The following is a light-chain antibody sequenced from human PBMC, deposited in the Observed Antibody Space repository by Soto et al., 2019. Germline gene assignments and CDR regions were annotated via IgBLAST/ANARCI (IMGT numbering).Light chain of an antibody. CDR3: CSCTGSHSYV. Sequence: SVLTQPRSLSESPGQSVAISCTGTRGDVGGYNYVSWYQQHPGKAPKLMIYDVNKRPSGVPDRFSGSKSGNTASLTISGLQAEDEADYYCCSCTGSHSYVFGTGTKVTVL. J-gene: IGLJ1*01. CDR1: RGDVGGYNY. V-gene: IGLV2-11*01. CDR2: DVN.